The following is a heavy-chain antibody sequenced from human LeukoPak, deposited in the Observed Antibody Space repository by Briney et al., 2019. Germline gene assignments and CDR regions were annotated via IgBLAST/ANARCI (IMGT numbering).Heavy chain of an antibody. D-gene: IGHD6-13*01. CDR1: GFTFDDYA. CDR2: IGWNSGGI. V-gene: IGHV3-9*01. J-gene: IGHJ4*02. Sequence: GGPLRLSCAASGFTFDDYAMHWVRQAPGKGLEWVSGIGWNSGGIVYADSVKGRFTISRDNAKNSLYLQMSSLGAEDTAFYYCVKVTAAGFVDHWGQGTLVTVSS. CDR3: VKVTAAGFVDH.